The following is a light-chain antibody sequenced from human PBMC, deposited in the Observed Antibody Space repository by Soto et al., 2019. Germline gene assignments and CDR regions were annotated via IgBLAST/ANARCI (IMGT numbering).Light chain of an antibody. Sequence: QSVLTQPASVSGSPGQSITISCTGTSSDVGDHNYVAWYQQHPRKAPKLIIYDVNNRPSGISNRFSGFKSGNTASLTISWLQAEDEADYFCSSPTSSSTYVFGTGTKLTVL. V-gene: IGLV2-14*03. J-gene: IGLJ1*01. CDR2: DVN. CDR1: SSDVGDHNY. CDR3: SSPTSSSTYV.